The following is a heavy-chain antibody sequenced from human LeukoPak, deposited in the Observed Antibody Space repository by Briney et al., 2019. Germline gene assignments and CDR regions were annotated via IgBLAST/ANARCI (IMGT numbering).Heavy chain of an antibody. CDR1: GGSFSGYY. V-gene: IGHV4-34*01. J-gene: IGHJ4*02. CDR3: ARVSAWPYYFDY. CDR2: INHSGST. Sequence: SETLSLTCAVYGGSFSGYYRSWIRQPPGKGLEWIGEINHSGSTNYNPSLKSRVTISVDTSKNQFSLKLSSVTAADTAVYYCARVSAWPYYFDYWGQGTLVTVSS.